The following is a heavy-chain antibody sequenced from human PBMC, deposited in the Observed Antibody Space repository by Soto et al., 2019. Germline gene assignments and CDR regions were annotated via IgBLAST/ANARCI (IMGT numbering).Heavy chain of an antibody. J-gene: IGHJ4*02. CDR1: GGSISSSSYY. CDR3: ASIAARMVDY. Sequence: QLQLQESGPGLVKPSETLSLTCTVSGGSISSSSYYWGWIRQPPGKGLEWIGSIYYSGSTYYTPSLKSRVTISVDTSKNQFSLKLSSVTAADTAVYYCASIAARMVDYWGQGTLVTVSS. V-gene: IGHV4-39*01. CDR2: IYYSGST. D-gene: IGHD6-6*01.